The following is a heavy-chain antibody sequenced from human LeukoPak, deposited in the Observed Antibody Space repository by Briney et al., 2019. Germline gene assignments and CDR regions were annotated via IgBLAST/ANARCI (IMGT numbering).Heavy chain of an antibody. Sequence: ASVKVSCKASGYTFTSYGISWVRQAPGQGLEWMGWISAYNGNTNYAQKLQGRVTMTTDTSTSTAYMELRSLRVEDTAVYYCAKGSSSGWSGDYFDYWGQGTLVTVSS. CDR1: GYTFTSYG. J-gene: IGHJ4*02. V-gene: IGHV1-18*01. CDR2: ISAYNGNT. D-gene: IGHD6-19*01. CDR3: AKGSSSGWSGDYFDY.